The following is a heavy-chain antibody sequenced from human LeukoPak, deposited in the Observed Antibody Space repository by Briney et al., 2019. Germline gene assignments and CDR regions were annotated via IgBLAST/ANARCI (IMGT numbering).Heavy chain of an antibody. CDR1: GFTFSSYG. D-gene: IGHD1/OR15-1a*01. CDR2: ISYDGSNK. Sequence: RSLRLSCAASGFTFSSYGMHWVRPAPGKGLEWVAVISYDGSNKYYADSVKGRFTISRDNSKNTLYLQMNSLRAEDTAVYYCAKIASNNGAFDIWGQGTMVTVSS. J-gene: IGHJ3*02. CDR3: AKIASNNGAFDI. V-gene: IGHV3-30*18.